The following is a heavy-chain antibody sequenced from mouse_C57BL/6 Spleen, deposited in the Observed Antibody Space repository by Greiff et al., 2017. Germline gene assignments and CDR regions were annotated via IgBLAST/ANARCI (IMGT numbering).Heavy chain of an antibody. CDR1: GFTFSSYA. V-gene: IGHV5-9-1*02. D-gene: IGHD2-1*01. CDR3: TREGNPYYAMDY. J-gene: IGHJ4*01. Sequence: EVMLVESGEGLVKPGGSLKLSCAASGFTFSSYAMSWVRQTPEKRLEWVAYISSGGDYIYYADTVKGRFTISRDNARNTLYLQMSSLKSEDTAMYYCTREGNPYYAMDYWGQGTSVTVSS. CDR2: ISSGGDYI.